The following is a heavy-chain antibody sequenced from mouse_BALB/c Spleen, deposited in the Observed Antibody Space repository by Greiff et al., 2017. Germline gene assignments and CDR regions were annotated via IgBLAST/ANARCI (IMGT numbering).Heavy chain of an antibody. Sequence: VQLQQSGAELVKPGASVKLSCTASGFNIKDTYMHWVKQRPEQGLEWIGRIDPANGNTKYDPKFQGKATITADTSSNTAYLQLSSLTSEDTAVYYCAHRYVFDYWGQGTTLTVSS. CDR2: IDPANGNT. CDR3: AHRYVFDY. V-gene: IGHV14-3*02. CDR1: GFNIKDTY. D-gene: IGHD2-14*01. J-gene: IGHJ2*01.